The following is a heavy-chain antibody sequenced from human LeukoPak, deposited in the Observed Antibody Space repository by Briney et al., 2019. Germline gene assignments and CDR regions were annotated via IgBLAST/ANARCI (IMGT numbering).Heavy chain of an antibody. D-gene: IGHD2-8*01. CDR2: INPNSGGT. CDR3: ARVMDYYYMDV. J-gene: IGHJ6*03. V-gene: IGHV1-2*06. CDR1: GYTFTAYF. Sequence: GASVKVSCKASGYTFTAYFMHCVRQAPGQGLEWMGRINPNSGGTNYAQKFQGRVTMTRDTSINTAYMELSRLRSDDTAVYYCARVMDYYYMDVWGKGTTVTVSS.